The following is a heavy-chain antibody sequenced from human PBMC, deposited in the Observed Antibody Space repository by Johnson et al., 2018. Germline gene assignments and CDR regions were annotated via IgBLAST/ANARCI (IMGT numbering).Heavy chain of an antibody. Sequence: VQLQESGGGLVQPGRSLRLSCTASGFTFGDYAMSWFRQAPGKGLEWVGFIRSKAYGGTTEYAASVKGRFTISRDDSKSIAYLQMNSLKTEDTAVYYCARLGSSTYYYYYYMDVWGKGTTVTVSS. D-gene: IGHD2-2*01. CDR1: GFTFGDYA. J-gene: IGHJ6*03. V-gene: IGHV3-49*03. CDR3: ARLGSSTYYYYYYMDV. CDR2: IRSKAYGGTT.